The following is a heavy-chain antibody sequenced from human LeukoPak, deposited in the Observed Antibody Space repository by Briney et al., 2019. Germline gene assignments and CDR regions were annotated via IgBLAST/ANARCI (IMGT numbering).Heavy chain of an antibody. V-gene: IGHV3-30*02. CDR2: IRYDGSNK. Sequence: GGSLRLSCAASGFTFSSYGMHWVRQAPGKGLEWVAFIRYDGSNKYYADSVKGRFTISRDNAKNSLYLQMNSLRAEDTAVYYCARDRQLLGKYYFDYWGQGTLVTVSS. CDR1: GFTFSSYG. D-gene: IGHD1-26*01. CDR3: ARDRQLLGKYYFDY. J-gene: IGHJ4*02.